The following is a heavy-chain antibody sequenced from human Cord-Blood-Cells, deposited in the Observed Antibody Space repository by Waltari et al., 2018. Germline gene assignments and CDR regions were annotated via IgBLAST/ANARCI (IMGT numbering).Heavy chain of an antibody. D-gene: IGHD2-21*01. CDR1: GGSFSGYY. J-gene: IGHJ3*02. Sequence: QVQLQQWGAGLLKPSETLSLTCAVYGGSFSGYYWSWIRQPPGKGLEWIGEINHSGRANYSPSLKSRVTISVDTAKNQFSLKLSSVTAADTAVYYCARVVNGDAFDIWGQGTMVTVSS. CDR2: INHSGRA. CDR3: ARVVNGDAFDI. V-gene: IGHV4-34*01.